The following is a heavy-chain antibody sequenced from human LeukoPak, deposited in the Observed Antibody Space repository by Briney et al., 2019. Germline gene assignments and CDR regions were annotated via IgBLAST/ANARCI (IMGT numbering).Heavy chain of an antibody. D-gene: IGHD2-2*02. CDR1: GYTFTSYA. V-gene: IGHV1-3*01. J-gene: IGHJ6*04. Sequence: GASVKVSCKSSGYTFTSYAMHWVRQAPGQKLEWMGWINAGNGDTKYSQKFQGRVTITRDTSASTAYMELSILRSEDTAVYYCARCGPGSTSCYNKGNIGMDVWGKGTTVTVSS. CDR3: ARCGPGSTSCYNKGNIGMDV. CDR2: INAGNGDT.